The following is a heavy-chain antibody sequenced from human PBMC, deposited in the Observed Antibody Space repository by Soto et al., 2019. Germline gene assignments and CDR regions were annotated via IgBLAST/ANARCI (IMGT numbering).Heavy chain of an antibody. CDR2: IYYSGST. V-gene: IGHV4-31*03. D-gene: IGHD2-21*02. CDR1: GGSISSGGYY. J-gene: IGHJ6*02. CDR3: ARAFGYGGNSAQDQHQMLYYYYGMDV. Sequence: SETLSLTCTVSGGSISSGGYYWSWIRQHPGKGLEWIGYIYYSGSTYYNPSLKSRVTISVDTSKNQFSLKLSSVTAADTAVYYCARAFGYGGNSAQDQHQMLYYYYGMDVWGQATTVTLSS.